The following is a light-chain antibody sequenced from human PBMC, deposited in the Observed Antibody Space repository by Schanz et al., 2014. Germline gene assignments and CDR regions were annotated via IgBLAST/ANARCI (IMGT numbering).Light chain of an antibody. Sequence: QSALTQPASVSGSPGQSITLSCTGTSSDVGGTNYVSWYQQHPGKVPKLMIYDVSNRPSGVSNRFSGSKSGNTASLTISGLQAEDEADYYCCSYTGSYIPYVFGTGTKLTVL. CDR1: SSDVGGTNY. CDR2: DVS. CDR3: CSYTGSYIPYV. V-gene: IGLV2-14*01. J-gene: IGLJ1*01.